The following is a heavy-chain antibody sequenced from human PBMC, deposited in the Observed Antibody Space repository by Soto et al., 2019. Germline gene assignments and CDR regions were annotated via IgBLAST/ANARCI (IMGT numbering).Heavy chain of an antibody. CDR1: GYTFTSYG. CDR2: ISAYNGNT. J-gene: IGHJ4*02. V-gene: IGHV1-18*01. Sequence: ASVKVSCKASGYTFTSYGISWVRQAPGQGLEWMGWISAYNGNTNYAQKLQGRVTMTTDTSTSTAYMELRSLRSDDTAVYYCARDRPFIGSYHFDYWGQCTLVTVSS. CDR3: ARDRPFIGSYHFDY. D-gene: IGHD1-26*01.